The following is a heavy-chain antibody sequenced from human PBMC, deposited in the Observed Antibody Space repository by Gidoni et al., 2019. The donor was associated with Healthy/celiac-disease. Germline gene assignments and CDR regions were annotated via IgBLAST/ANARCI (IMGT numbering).Heavy chain of an antibody. CDR1: TFSSYA. V-gene: IGHV3-30-3*01. CDR2: ISYDGSNK. D-gene: IGHD2-21*02. Sequence: TFSSYAMHWVRQAPGKGLEWVAVISYDGSNKYYADSVKGRFTISRDNSKNTLYLQMNSLRAEDTAVYYCARETYCGGDCYSTNFDYWGQGTLVTVSS. CDR3: ARETYCGGDCYSTNFDY. J-gene: IGHJ4*02.